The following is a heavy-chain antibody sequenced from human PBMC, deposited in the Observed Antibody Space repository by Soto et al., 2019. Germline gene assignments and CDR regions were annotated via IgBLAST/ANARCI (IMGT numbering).Heavy chain of an antibody. Sequence: QVQLVQSGAEVKKPGSSVKVSCKASGGTFSSYTISWVRQAPGQGLEWMGRIIPILDIANYAQNFQGRVTINADKSTSTAYMELSSLRSEDTAVYYCARGDDYGIWGQGTMVTVSS. CDR1: GGTFSSYT. D-gene: IGHD4-17*01. CDR2: IIPILDIA. J-gene: IGHJ3*02. CDR3: ARGDDYGI. V-gene: IGHV1-69*02.